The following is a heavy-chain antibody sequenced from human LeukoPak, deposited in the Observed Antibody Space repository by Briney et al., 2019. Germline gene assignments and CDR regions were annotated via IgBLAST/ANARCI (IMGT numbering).Heavy chain of an antibody. CDR3: ARDPPRSYDILTGYYWFDY. V-gene: IGHV4-59*12. Sequence: PSETLSLTCTVSGGSISSYYWSWIRQPPGKGLEWIGYIYYSGSTNYNPSLKSRVTISVDTSKNQFSLKLSSVTAADTAVYYCARDPPRSYDILTGYYWFDYWGQGTLVTVSS. CDR1: GGSISSYY. J-gene: IGHJ4*02. CDR2: IYYSGST. D-gene: IGHD3-9*01.